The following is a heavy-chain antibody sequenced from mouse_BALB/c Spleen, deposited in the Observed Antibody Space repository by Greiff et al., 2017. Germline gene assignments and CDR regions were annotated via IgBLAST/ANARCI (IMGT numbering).Heavy chain of an antibody. Sequence: VKLMESGAELVRPGTSVKVSCKASGYAFTNYFIEWVKQRPGQGLEWIGVINPGSGGTNYNEKFKGKATLTADKSSSTAYMQLSSLTSDDSAVYFCARSTTVTLCDYWGQGTTLTVSS. CDR1: GYAFTNYF. V-gene: IGHV1-54*01. D-gene: IGHD1-1*01. CDR2: INPGSGGT. CDR3: ARSTTVTLCDY. J-gene: IGHJ2*01.